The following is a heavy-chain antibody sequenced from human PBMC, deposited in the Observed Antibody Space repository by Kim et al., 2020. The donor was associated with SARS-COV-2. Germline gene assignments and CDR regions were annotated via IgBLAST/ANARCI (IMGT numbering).Heavy chain of an antibody. D-gene: IGHD6-13*01. CDR2: IYYSGST. J-gene: IGHJ5*02. CDR3: AREWAAAGINWFDP. V-gene: IGHV4-59*01. CDR1: GGSISSYY. Sequence: SETLSLTCTVSGGSISSYYWSWIRQPPGKGLEWIGYIYYSGSTNYNPSLKSRVTISVDTSKNQFSLKLSSVTAADTAVYYCAREWAAAGINWFDPWGQGTLVTVSS.